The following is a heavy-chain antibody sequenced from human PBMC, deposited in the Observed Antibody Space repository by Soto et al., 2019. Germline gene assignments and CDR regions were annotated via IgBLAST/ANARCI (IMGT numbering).Heavy chain of an antibody. D-gene: IGHD3-3*01. CDR3: AGRYYDFWSGPSDPYCYGMDV. CDR1: GGTFSSYA. V-gene: IGHV1-69*06. J-gene: IGHJ6*02. Sequence: QVQLVQSGAEVKKPGSSVKVSCKASGGTFSSYAISWVRQAPGQGLEWMGGITPIFGTANYAQKFQGRVTIAAGRSTSRVYMELSSLRSEDTAVYYCAGRYYDFWSGPSDPYCYGMDVWGQGTTVTVS. CDR2: ITPIFGTA.